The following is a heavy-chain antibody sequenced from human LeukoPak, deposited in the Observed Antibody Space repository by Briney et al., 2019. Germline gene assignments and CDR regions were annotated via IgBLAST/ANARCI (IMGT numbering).Heavy chain of an antibody. D-gene: IGHD2-15*01. CDR2: ISGSGGST. V-gene: IGHV3-23*01. CDR1: GFTFSSYS. CDR3: AKDPRYCSGGSCYSTAFDI. Sequence: GGSLRLSCAASGFTFSSYSMNWVRQAPGKGLEWVSAISGSGGSTYYADSVKGRFTISRDNSKNTLYLQMNSLRAEDTAVYYCAKDPRYCSGGSCYSTAFDIWGQGTMVTVSS. J-gene: IGHJ3*02.